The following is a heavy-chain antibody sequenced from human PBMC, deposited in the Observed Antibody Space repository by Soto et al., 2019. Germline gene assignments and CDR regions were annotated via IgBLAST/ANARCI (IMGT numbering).Heavy chain of an antibody. Sequence: GSLRLSCAASGFTFSNYWMSWVRQAPGRGLEWVANVKQDESEKQYVDSVKGRFTISRDNAKNSLYLQMNSLRAEDTAVYYCARPGSVFSTGYRSFDISGQGTLVTVSS. D-gene: IGHD6-13*01. CDR3: ARPGSVFSTGYRSFDI. V-gene: IGHV3-7*01. J-gene: IGHJ3*02. CDR1: GFTFSNYW. CDR2: VKQDESEK.